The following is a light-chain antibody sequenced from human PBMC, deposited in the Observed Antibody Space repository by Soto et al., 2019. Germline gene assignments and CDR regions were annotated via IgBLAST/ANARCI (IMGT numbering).Light chain of an antibody. Sequence: EIVLTQSPATLSVSPGERVTLSCRASESISTKLAWYQQKPGQAPRLLIYDASSRPTGLPARFSGSGSGTEFTLTISSLQPDDFATFYCQQYNSYGTFGQGTKLEIK. V-gene: IGKV3-15*01. CDR2: DAS. CDR1: ESISTK. CDR3: QQYNSYGT. J-gene: IGKJ2*01.